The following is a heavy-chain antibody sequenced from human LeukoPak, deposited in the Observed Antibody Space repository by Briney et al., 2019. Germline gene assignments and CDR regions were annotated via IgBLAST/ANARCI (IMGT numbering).Heavy chain of an antibody. V-gene: IGHV3-23*01. CDR2: ISGSGDYT. J-gene: IGHJ4*02. D-gene: IGHD3-10*01. CDR1: GFTFSSHG. Sequence: GGTLRLSCAASGFTFSSHGMSWVRQAPGKGLEWVSTISGSGDYTYYADSVKGRFTISRDDSKNTLYLQMNSLRAEDTAVYYCAKVTYGSGTYGAFDSWGQGTLVTVSS. CDR3: AKVTYGSGTYGAFDS.